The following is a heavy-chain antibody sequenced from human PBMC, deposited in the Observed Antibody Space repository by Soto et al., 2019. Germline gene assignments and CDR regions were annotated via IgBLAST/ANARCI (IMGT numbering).Heavy chain of an antibody. V-gene: IGHV4-30-4*01. J-gene: IGHJ6*02. D-gene: IGHD4-17*01. CDR2: IYYSGST. CDR3: ASTGMTTVTTHPRGDYYYGMDV. CDR1: GGSISSGDYY. Sequence: SETLSLTCTVSGGSISSGDYYWSWIRQPPGKGLEWIGYIYYSGSTYYNPSLKSRVTISVDTSKNQFSLKLSSVTAADTAVYYCASTGMTTVTTHPRGDYYYGMDVWGQGTTVTVSS.